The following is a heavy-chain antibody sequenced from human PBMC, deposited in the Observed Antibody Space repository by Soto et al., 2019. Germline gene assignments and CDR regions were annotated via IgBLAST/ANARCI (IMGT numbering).Heavy chain of an antibody. CDR1: GVSISNSSYY. CDR2: IYYSGIT. J-gene: IGHJ4*02. V-gene: IGHV4-39*01. CDR3: ARHGSN. Sequence: SETLSLTCTVSGVSISNSSYYWGWIRRPPGKGLEWIGTIYYSGITYYNPSLKSRVTISVDTSKNQFSLKLTSVAAADTAVYYCARHGSNWGQGTLVTVSS.